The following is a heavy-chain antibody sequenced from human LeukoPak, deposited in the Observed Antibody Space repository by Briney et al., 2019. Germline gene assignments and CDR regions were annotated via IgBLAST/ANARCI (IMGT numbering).Heavy chain of an antibody. D-gene: IGHD4-17*01. CDR1: GFTFSTYA. V-gene: IGHV3-23*01. CDR3: ASGSNGDYAY. J-gene: IGHJ4*02. CDR2: ISGSGTST. Sequence: GGSLRLSCAASGFTFSTYAMNWVRQAPGKGLEWVSTISGSGTSTYYADSVKGRFTISRDNSKNTLYLQMNSLKAEDTAVYYCASGSNGDYAYWGQGTLVTVSS.